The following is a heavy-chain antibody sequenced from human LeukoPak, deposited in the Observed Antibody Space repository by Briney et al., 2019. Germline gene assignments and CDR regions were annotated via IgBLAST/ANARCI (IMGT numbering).Heavy chain of an antibody. CDR2: IYYSGST. D-gene: IGHD6-19*01. Sequence: SETLSLTCTVSGGSISSSSYYWGWIRQPPGKGLEWIGSIYYSGSTYYNPSLKSRVTISVDTSKNQFSLKLSSVTAADTALYYCARDVSGWAGYFDYWGQGTLVSVSS. V-gene: IGHV4-39*07. CDR1: GGSISSSSYY. J-gene: IGHJ4*02. CDR3: ARDVSGWAGYFDY.